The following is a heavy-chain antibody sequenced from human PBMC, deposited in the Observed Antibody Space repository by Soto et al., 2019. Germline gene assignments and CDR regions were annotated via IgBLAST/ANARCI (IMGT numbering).Heavy chain of an antibody. CDR1: GGSISSSSYY. D-gene: IGHD2-21*01. J-gene: IGHJ5*02. V-gene: IGHV4-39*01. Sequence: SETLSLTCTVSGGSISSSSYYWGWIRQPPGKGLEWIGSIFYSGSTYYNPSLKSRVTISVDTSKNQFSLKLISVTAADSAVYYCARLGAYYQSLDPWGPGTLVTVSS. CDR2: IFYSGST. CDR3: ARLGAYYQSLDP.